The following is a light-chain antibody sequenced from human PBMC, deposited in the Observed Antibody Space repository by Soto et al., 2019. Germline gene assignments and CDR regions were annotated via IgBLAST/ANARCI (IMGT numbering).Light chain of an antibody. J-gene: IGKJ1*01. V-gene: IGKV3-15*01. Sequence: EKVMTQSPATLSVSPGERATLSCRASQSVSSYLAWYQQKPGQAPRLLIYDASTRATGVPARFSGSGSGTEFTLTISSVQSEDLAVYYCQQYDDWPETFGQGTKVEIK. CDR2: DAS. CDR3: QQYDDWPET. CDR1: QSVSSY.